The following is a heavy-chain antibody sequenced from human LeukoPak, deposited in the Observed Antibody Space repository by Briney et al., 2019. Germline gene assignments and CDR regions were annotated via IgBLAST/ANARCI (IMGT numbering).Heavy chain of an antibody. CDR1: GGTFSSYA. CDR3: ASGFFDAYSSSRRQTDWFDP. Sequence: SVKVSCKASGGTFSSYAISWVRQAPGRGLEWMGRIIPILGIANYAQKFQGRVTITADKSTSTAYMELSSLRSEDTAVYYCASGFFDAYSSSRRQTDWFDPWGQGTLVTVSS. CDR2: IIPILGIA. D-gene: IGHD6-13*01. J-gene: IGHJ5*02. V-gene: IGHV1-69*04.